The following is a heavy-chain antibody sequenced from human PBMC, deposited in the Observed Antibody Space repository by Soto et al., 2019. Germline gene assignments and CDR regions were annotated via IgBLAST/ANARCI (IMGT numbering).Heavy chain of an antibody. V-gene: IGHV4-59*01. CDR3: AREGSSWYVGSYYYYYMDV. Sequence: PSETLSLTCTVSGGSISSYYWSWIRQPPGKGLEWIGYIYYSGSTNYNPSLKSRVTISVDTSKNQFSLKLSSVTAADTAVYYCAREGSSWYVGSYYYYYMDVWGKGTTVTVSS. J-gene: IGHJ6*03. CDR1: GGSISSYY. CDR2: IYYSGST. D-gene: IGHD6-13*01.